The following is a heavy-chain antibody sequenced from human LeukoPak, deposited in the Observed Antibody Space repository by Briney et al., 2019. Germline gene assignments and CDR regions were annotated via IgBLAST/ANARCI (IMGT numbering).Heavy chain of an antibody. CDR3: ARDPQYCSSTSCYGYFDY. CDR1: GFTFSSYA. Sequence: GGSLRLSCAASGFTFSSYAMHWVRQAPGKGLEWVAVISYDGSNKYYADSVKGRFTISRDNAKNSLYLQMNSLRAEDTAVYYCARDPQYCSSTSCYGYFDYWGQGTLVTVSS. D-gene: IGHD2-2*01. J-gene: IGHJ4*02. CDR2: ISYDGSNK. V-gene: IGHV3-30-3*01.